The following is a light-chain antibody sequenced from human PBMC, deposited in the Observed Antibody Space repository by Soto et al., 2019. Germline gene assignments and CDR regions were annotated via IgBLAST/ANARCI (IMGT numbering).Light chain of an antibody. J-gene: IGKJ2*01. Sequence: DIQMTQSPSTLSASVGDRVTITCRASQTISSWLAGYQQKPGQAPKLLIYKASTLEGGVSSRFSGSGSGTEFTLTISNLQPDDFATYYCQQYNTYYTFGQGTKLEIK. V-gene: IGKV1-5*03. CDR3: QQYNTYYT. CDR2: KAS. CDR1: QTISSW.